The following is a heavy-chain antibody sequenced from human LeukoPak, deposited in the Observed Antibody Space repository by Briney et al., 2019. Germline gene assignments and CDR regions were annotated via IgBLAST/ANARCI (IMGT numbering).Heavy chain of an antibody. Sequence: PGGSLRLSCAASGFTFSDFYMSWIRQAPGKGLEWVSFISSSGTAIDYADSVKGRFTISRDNAKSSLYLQMNSLRAEDTAVYYCASHYDYVWGSYRRDYWGQGTLVTVSS. D-gene: IGHD3-16*02. CDR2: ISSSGTAI. CDR1: GFTFSDFY. V-gene: IGHV3-11*04. J-gene: IGHJ4*02. CDR3: ASHYDYVWGSYRRDY.